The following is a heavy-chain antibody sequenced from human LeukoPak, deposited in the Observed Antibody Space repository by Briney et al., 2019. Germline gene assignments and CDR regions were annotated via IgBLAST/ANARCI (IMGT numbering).Heavy chain of an antibody. CDR3: ARVSWPGRGSHFDP. J-gene: IGHJ5*02. CDR2: VSYSGST. D-gene: IGHD3-16*01. V-gene: IGHV4-59*01. CDR1: GGSISSSY. Sequence: PSETLSLTCTVSGGSISSSYWNWIRQPPGKGLEWIGYVSYSGSTNYNPSLKSRVTISVDTSKNQLSLRLNSVTAADTAVYYCARVSWPGRGSHFDPWGQGALVTVSS.